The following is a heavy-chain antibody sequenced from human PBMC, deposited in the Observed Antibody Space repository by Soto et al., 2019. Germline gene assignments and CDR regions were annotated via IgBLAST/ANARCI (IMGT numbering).Heavy chain of an antibody. CDR3: ASSSSWGTNWFDP. CDR1: GDSISSDKW. V-gene: IGHV4-4*02. CDR2: IHHSGNT. D-gene: IGHD6-13*01. J-gene: IGHJ5*02. Sequence: SETLSLTCAVSGDSISSDKWWSWVRQPPGKGLEWIGEIHHSGNTNYNPSLKSRVIISVDTSKNQFSLKLSSVTAADTAVYYCASSSSWGTNWFDPWGQGTLVTVS.